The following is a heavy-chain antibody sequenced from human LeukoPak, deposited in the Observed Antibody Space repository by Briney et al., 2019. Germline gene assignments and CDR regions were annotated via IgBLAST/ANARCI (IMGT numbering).Heavy chain of an antibody. CDR2: ISWNSGSI. CDR3: ARSSWIQLWPVGY. D-gene: IGHD5-18*01. Sequence: LSLTCTVSGGSNSSYYWSWIRQPPGKGLEWVSGISWNSGSIGYADSVKGRFTISRDNAKNSLYLQMNSLRAEDTALYYCARSSWIQLWPVGYWGQGTLVTVSS. V-gene: IGHV3-9*01. J-gene: IGHJ4*02. CDR1: GGSNSSYY.